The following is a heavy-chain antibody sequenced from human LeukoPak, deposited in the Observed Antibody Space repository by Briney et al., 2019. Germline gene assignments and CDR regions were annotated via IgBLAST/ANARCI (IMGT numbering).Heavy chain of an antibody. CDR3: ATSTPSDWYPFDY. D-gene: IGHD6-19*01. V-gene: IGHV6-1*01. CDR1: GDSVSSNTAA. J-gene: IGHJ4*02. CDR2: TYYRSKWYY. Sequence: SQTLSLTCAISGDSVSSNTAAWNWIRQSPSRGLEWLGRTYYRSKWYYDYAVSLKSRITIYPDTSKNQFSLQLNSVTPEDTAVYYCATSTPSDWYPFDYWGQGTLVIVSS.